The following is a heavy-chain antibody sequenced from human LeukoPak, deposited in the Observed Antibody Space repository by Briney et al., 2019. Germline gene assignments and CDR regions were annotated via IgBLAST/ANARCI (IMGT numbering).Heavy chain of an antibody. CDR3: AKDLWFGELFTGFDY. Sequence: PGGSLRLSCAASGFTFSSYAMSWVRQAPGKGLEWVSAISGSGGSTYYADSVKGRFTISRDNSKNTLYLQMNSLRAEDTAVYYCAKDLWFGELFTGFDYWGQGTLVTVSS. V-gene: IGHV3-23*01. CDR2: ISGSGGST. D-gene: IGHD3-10*01. CDR1: GFTFSSYA. J-gene: IGHJ4*02.